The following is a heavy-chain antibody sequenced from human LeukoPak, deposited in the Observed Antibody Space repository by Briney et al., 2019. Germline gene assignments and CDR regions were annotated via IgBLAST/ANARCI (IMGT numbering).Heavy chain of an antibody. V-gene: IGHV3-30-3*01. J-gene: IGHJ4*02. CDR3: AGDHGYGDYVFDY. CDR1: GFTFSSYA. CDR2: ISYDGSNK. Sequence: PGRSLRLSCAASGFTFSSYAMHWVRQAPGKGLEWVAVISYDGSNKYYADSVKGRFTISRDNSKNTLYLQMNSLRAEDTAVYYCAGDHGYGDYVFDYWGQGTLVTVSS. D-gene: IGHD4-17*01.